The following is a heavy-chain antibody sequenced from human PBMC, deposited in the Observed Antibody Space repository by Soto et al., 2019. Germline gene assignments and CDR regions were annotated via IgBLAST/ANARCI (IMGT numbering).Heavy chain of an antibody. V-gene: IGHV4-31*03. J-gene: IGHJ6*02. D-gene: IGHD2-2*01. CDR1: GGSISSGGYY. CDR3: ARDRAVPGYYYYYGMDV. Sequence: TSETLSLTCTVSGGSISSGGYYWSWIRQHPGKGLEWIGYIYYSGSTYYNPSLKSRVTISVDTSKNQFSLKLSSVTAADTAVYYCARDRAVPGYYYYYGMDVWGQGTTVTVSS. CDR2: IYYSGST.